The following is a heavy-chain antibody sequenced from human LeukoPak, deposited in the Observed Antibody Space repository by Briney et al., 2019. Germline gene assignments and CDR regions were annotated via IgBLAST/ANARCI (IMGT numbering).Heavy chain of an antibody. CDR1: GFIFSAFG. CDR3: VTDWPVW. Sequence: GGSLRLSCAVSGFIFSAFGMHWARQAPGKGLEWVSYISDRSTNIYYADSVKARFTISRDNAKNSLFLQMNSLRVEDTAVYFCVTDWPVWWGQGTLVTVSS. J-gene: IGHJ4*02. V-gene: IGHV3-48*01. CDR2: ISDRSTNI. D-gene: IGHD3-16*01.